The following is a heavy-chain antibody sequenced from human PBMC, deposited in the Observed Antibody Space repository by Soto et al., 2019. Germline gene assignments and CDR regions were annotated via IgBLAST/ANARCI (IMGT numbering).Heavy chain of an antibody. Sequence: EGTLRLSCAASAFTFSDYYMSWIRQAPGKGLEWVSYISSSSSYTNYADSVKGRFTISRDNAKNSVYLQMNSLRAEDTAVYYCARDRTRRCSRTSCRQPRRYGMEVWGQGTTITVSS. D-gene: IGHD2-2*01. CDR1: AFTFSDYY. CDR3: ARDRTRRCSRTSCRQPRRYGMEV. J-gene: IGHJ6*02. V-gene: IGHV3-11*06. CDR2: ISSSSSYT.